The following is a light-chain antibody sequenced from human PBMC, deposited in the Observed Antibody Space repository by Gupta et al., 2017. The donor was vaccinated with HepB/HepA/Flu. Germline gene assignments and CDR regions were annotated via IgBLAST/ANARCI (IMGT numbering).Light chain of an antibody. CDR1: QSVSSSY. CDR3: QQYGSSPKT. J-gene: IGKJ1*01. CDR2: GAS. Sequence: EIVLTQSPGTLSLSPGERATLSCRASQSVSSSYLAWYQQKPGQAPRLLIYGASSRATGIPDRFSGSWSGTDFTFTISRLEPEDFAVYYCQQYGSSPKTFGQGTKVEIK. V-gene: IGKV3-20*01.